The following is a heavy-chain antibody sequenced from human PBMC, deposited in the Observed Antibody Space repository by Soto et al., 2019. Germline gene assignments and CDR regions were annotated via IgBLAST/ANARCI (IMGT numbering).Heavy chain of an antibody. D-gene: IGHD6-6*01. CDR3: ARKVYGGIAARPSPYYGMDV. Sequence: PGESLKISCKGSGYSFTSYWIGWVRQMPGKGLEWMGIIYPGDSDTRYSPSFQGQVTISADKSISTAYLQWSSLKASDTAMYYCARKVYGGIAARPSPYYGMDVWGQGTTVTVSS. CDR2: IYPGDSDT. CDR1: GYSFTSYW. V-gene: IGHV5-51*01. J-gene: IGHJ6*02.